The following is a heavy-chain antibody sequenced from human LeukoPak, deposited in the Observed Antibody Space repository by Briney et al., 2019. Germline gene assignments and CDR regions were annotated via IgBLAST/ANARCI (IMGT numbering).Heavy chain of an antibody. CDR3: AKVDSGYYYY. J-gene: IGHJ4*02. CDR1: GFTFSGYY. CDR2: ISGSGGST. V-gene: IGHV3-23*01. Sequence: GGSLRLSCAASGFTFSGYYMSWIRQAPGKGLEWVSAISGSGGSTYYADSVKGRFTISRDNSKNTLYLQMNSLRAEDTAVYYCAKVDSGYYYYWGQGTLVTVSS. D-gene: IGHD3-22*01.